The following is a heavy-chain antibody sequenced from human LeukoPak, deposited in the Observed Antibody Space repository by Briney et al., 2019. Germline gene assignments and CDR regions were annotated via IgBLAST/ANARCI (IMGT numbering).Heavy chain of an antibody. D-gene: IGHD1-26*01. CDR3: AQEKKWQLPGY. CDR2: ISGFGGST. V-gene: IGHV3-23*01. Sequence: PGGSLRLSCAASGFTFSSYVMTWVRQAPGKGPEWVSTISGFGGSTFYADSVKGRFTISRDNTKNTLYLQMNSLRPEDTAVYYCAQEKKWQLPGYWGQGTLVTVSS. J-gene: IGHJ4*02. CDR1: GFTFSSYV.